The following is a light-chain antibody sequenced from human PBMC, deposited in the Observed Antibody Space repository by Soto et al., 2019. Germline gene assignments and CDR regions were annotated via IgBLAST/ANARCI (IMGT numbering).Light chain of an antibody. CDR2: NHN. V-gene: IGLV1-44*01. J-gene: IGLJ2*01. CDR3: AAWDDSLNVVV. CDR1: SSNIGSNT. Sequence: QAVVTQPPSVSGTPGQRVTISCSGSSSNIGSNTVNWYQQLPGTAPKLLIYNHNQRPSEVPDRFSGSKSATSASLAISGLQSEDEADYYCAAWDDSLNVVVFGGGTKLTVL.